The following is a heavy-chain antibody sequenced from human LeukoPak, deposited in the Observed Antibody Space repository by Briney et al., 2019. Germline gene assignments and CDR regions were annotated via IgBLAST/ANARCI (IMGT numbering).Heavy chain of an antibody. D-gene: IGHD3-22*01. J-gene: IGHJ6*02. CDR3: ARPYYYDSSGYSYYYGMDV. V-gene: IGHV3-30-3*01. CDR1: GFTFSSYA. CDR2: ISYDGSNK. Sequence: GGSLRLSCAASGFTFSSYAMHWVRQAPGKGLEWVAVISYDGSNKYYADSVKGRFTISRDNSKNTLYLQMNSLRAEDTAVYYCARPYYYDSSGYSYYYGMDVWGQGTTVTVSS.